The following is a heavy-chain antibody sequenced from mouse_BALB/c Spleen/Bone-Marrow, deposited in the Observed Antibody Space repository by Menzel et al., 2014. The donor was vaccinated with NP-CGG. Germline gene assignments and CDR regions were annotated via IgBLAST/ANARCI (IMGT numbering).Heavy chain of an antibody. V-gene: IGHV1-69*01. D-gene: IGHD2-14*01. Sequence: QVQLQQSGAELVVPGASVKMSCKASGYTFTDYWMHWVKQRPGQGLEWIGAIDTSDSYISYNQKFKGKATLTVDESSSTAYMQFSSLTSEDSAVYHCARSDYRYDPLANWGQGTLVTVSA. CDR1: GYTFTDYW. CDR2: IDTSDSYI. CDR3: ARSDYRYDPLAN. J-gene: IGHJ3*01.